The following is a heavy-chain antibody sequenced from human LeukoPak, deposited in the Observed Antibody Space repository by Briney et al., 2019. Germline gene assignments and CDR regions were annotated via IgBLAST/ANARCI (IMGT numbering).Heavy chain of an antibody. J-gene: IGHJ5*02. V-gene: IGHV1-69*01. CDR2: ITPIFGTA. Sequence: SVKVSCKASGGTFSSYAISWVRQAPGQGLEWMGGITPIFGTANYAQKFQGRVTITADESTSTAYMELSSLRSEDTAVYYCARGGYDSWFDPWGQGTLVTVSS. D-gene: IGHD5-12*01. CDR1: GGTFSSYA. CDR3: ARGGYDSWFDP.